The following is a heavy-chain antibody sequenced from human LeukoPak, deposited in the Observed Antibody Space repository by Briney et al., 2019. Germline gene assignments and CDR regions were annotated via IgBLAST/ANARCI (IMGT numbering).Heavy chain of an antibody. CDR1: GFTFSDYD. CDR3: GRAFPPLRTSSAGDL. CDR2: ISGLSTHI. Sequence: GGSLRLSCSASGFTFSDYDMNWVRQAPGKGLEWVASISGLSTHIYYGDSVKGRFGISRDNAKNSVYLQMNSLGVEDTAIYYCGRAFPPLRTSSAGDLWGQGILVTVSS. J-gene: IGHJ4*02. V-gene: IGHV3-69-1*02. D-gene: IGHD3-16*01.